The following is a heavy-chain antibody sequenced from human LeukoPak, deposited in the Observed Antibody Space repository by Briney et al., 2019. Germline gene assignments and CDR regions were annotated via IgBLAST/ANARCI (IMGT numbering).Heavy chain of an antibody. CDR1: GFTFSSYA. J-gene: IGHJ4*02. CDR3: ARSRSGGRGQSGYLDY. V-gene: IGHV3-30*01. Sequence: GGSLRLSCAASGFTFSSYAMHWVRQAPGKGLEWVAVISYDGSNKYYADSVKGRFTISRDNSKNTLYLHMNSLRAEDTAVYYCARSRSGGRGQSGYLDYWGQGTLVTVSS. D-gene: IGHD3-16*01. CDR2: ISYDGSNK.